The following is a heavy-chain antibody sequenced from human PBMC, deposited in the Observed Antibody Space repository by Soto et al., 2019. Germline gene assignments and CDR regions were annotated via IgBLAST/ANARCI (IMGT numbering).Heavy chain of an antibody. CDR1: GFTFSSYA. CDR2: ISGSGGST. Sequence: GGSLRLSCAASGFTFSSYAMSWVRQAPGKGLEWVSAISGSGGSTYYADSVKGRFTISRDNSKNTLDLQMNSLRAEDTAVYYCAKTPHLYYYYYYMDVWGKGTTVTVSS. J-gene: IGHJ6*03. V-gene: IGHV3-23*01. CDR3: AKTPHLYYYYYYMDV.